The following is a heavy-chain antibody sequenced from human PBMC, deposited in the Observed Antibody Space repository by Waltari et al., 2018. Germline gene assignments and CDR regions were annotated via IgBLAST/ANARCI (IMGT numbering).Heavy chain of an antibody. Sequence: QLQLQESGPGLVKPSETLSLTCTVSGGSISSSSYYWGWIRQPPGKGLEWIGSIYYSGSTYSNPSLKSRVTISVDTSKNQFSLKLSSVTAADTAVYYCARFYYYESSGYYYYAFDIWGQGTMVTVSS. D-gene: IGHD3-22*01. CDR2: IYYSGST. CDR1: GGSISSSSYY. J-gene: IGHJ3*02. CDR3: ARFYYYESSGYYYYAFDI. V-gene: IGHV4-39*01.